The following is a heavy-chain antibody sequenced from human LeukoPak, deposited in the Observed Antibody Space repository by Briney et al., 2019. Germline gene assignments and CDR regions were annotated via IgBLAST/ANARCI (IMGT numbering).Heavy chain of an antibody. V-gene: IGHV4-4*07. Sequence: PSETLSLTCTVSGGSISSYYWGWIRQPAGKGLEWIGRVYTSGSPNYNPSLESRVTMLVDTSKNQFSLNLSSVTAADTAVYYCARGGYGASSGFDYWGQGTLVTVSS. CDR3: ARGGYGASSGFDY. J-gene: IGHJ4*02. D-gene: IGHD4-23*01. CDR2: VYTSGSP. CDR1: GGSISSYY.